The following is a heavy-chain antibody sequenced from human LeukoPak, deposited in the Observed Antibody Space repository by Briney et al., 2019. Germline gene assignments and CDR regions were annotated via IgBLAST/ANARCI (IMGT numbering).Heavy chain of an antibody. CDR1: GGSISSYH. J-gene: IGHJ6*03. CDR3: ARVTWGGYYYYMDV. V-gene: IGHV4-59*01. Sequence: KSSETLSLTCTVSGGSISSYHWSWIRQPPGKGLEWIGYIYYSGTTNYNPSLETRVTISVDTSKNQFSLRLSSVTAADTAVYYCARVTWGGYYYYMDVWGKGTTVTVSS. D-gene: IGHD3-16*01. CDR2: IYYSGTT.